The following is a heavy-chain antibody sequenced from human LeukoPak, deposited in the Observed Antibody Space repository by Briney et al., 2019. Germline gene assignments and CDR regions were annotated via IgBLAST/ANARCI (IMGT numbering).Heavy chain of an antibody. J-gene: IGHJ4*02. CDR3: ARESGSCFIDY. CDR2: INHSGST. Sequence: PSETLSLTCAVYGGSFSGYYWSWIRQPPGKGLEWIGEINHSGSTYYNPSLKSRVTISVDTSKNQFSLRLSSVTAADTAVYYCARESGSCFIDYWGQGTLVTVSS. V-gene: IGHV4-34*01. CDR1: GGSFSGYY. D-gene: IGHD1-26*01.